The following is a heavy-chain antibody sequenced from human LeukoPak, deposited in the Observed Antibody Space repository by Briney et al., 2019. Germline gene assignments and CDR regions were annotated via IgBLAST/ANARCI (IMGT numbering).Heavy chain of an antibody. D-gene: IGHD1-26*01. CDR1: GYTLTELS. J-gene: IGHJ4*02. CDR3: AIDVGELLTY. CDR2: VDTEDDEI. Sequence: ASVKVSCKVSGYTLTELSMHWVRQAPGKGLEWMGGVDTEDDEIIYAQKLQGRVTMSEDTSTDTAYMELSSLRSEDTAVYYCAIDVGELLTYWGQGTLVTVSS. V-gene: IGHV1-24*01.